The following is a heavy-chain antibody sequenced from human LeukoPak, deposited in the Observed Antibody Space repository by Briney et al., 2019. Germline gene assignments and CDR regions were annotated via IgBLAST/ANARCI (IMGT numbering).Heavy chain of an antibody. CDR3: AKDGVLGGDYEGYFDL. J-gene: IGHJ2*01. V-gene: IGHV3-30*02. CDR1: VFTFSSYG. Sequence: GGSLRLSCAASVFTFSSYGMHWVRQAPGKGLEWVAFIRYDGSNKYYADSVKGRFTISRDNSKNTLYLQMNSLRAEDTAVYYCAKDGVLGGDYEGYFDLWGRGTLVTVSS. CDR2: IRYDGSNK. D-gene: IGHD2-21*02.